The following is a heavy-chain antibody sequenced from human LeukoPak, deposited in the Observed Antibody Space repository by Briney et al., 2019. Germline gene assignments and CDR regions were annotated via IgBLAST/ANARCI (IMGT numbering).Heavy chain of an antibody. D-gene: IGHD3-22*01. CDR3: ARDASSGYYLEEDWFDP. J-gene: IGHJ5*02. V-gene: IGHV3-74*01. CDR1: GFTFSSYW. CDR2: INSDGSST. Sequence: RSGGSLRLSCAASGFTFSSYWMHWVRQAPGKGLVWVSRINSDGSSTSYADSVKGRFTISRDNAKNTLYLQMNSLRAEDTAVYYCARDASSGYYLEEDWFDPWGQGTLVTVSS.